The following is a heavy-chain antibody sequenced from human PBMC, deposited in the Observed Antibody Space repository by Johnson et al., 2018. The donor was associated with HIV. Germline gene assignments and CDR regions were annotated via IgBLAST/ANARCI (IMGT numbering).Heavy chain of an antibody. CDR2: ISYDGSNK. V-gene: IGHV3-30*18. J-gene: IGHJ3*02. D-gene: IGHD6-6*01. CDR1: GFAFSSYG. Sequence: QEQLVESGGGVVQPGRSLRLSCAASGFAFSSYGMHWVRQAPGKGLEWVAVISYDGSNKYYADSVKGRFTISRDNSKNTLYLQMNSLRAEDTAVYYCAKRGPSKQVVDAVDIWGQGTMVNVAS. CDR3: AKRGPSKQVVDAVDI.